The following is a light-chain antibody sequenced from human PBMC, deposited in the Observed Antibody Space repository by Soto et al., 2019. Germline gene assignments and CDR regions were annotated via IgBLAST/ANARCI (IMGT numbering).Light chain of an antibody. CDR2: DAS. V-gene: IGKV1-5*01. Sequence: DIQMTQSHSTLSASVGDRFTITCRASQSISSWLAWYQQKPGKAPXXLXXDASSLESGVPSRFSGSVSGTEFTRTISSLQPDEFATYYCQQYNSYSPEWTFGQGTKVDIK. CDR1: QSISSW. J-gene: IGKJ1*01. CDR3: QQYNSYSPEWT.